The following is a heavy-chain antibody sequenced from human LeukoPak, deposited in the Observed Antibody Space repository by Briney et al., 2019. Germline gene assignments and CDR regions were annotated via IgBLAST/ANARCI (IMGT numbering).Heavy chain of an antibody. CDR1: GFTFSSYG. Sequence: PGGSLRLSCAASGFTFSSYGMPSVRQAPGKGLEWVAFIRYDGSNKYYADSVKGRFTISRDNSKNTLYLQMNSLRAEDTAVYYCAQDLPFDYWGQGTLVTVSS. CDR3: AQDLPFDY. CDR2: IRYDGSNK. J-gene: IGHJ4*02. V-gene: IGHV3-30*02.